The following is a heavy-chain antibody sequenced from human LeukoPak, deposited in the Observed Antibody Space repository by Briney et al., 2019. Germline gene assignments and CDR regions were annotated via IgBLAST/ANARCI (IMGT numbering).Heavy chain of an antibody. CDR2: IYYSGST. D-gene: IGHD5-24*01. CDR3: ARVRRVEMATIYNWFDP. CDR1: GGSISSSSYY. V-gene: IGHV4-39*01. Sequence: SETLSLTCTVSGGSISSSSYYWGWIRQPPGKGLEWIGSIYYSGSTYYNPSLKSRVTISVDTSKNQFSLKLSSVTAADTAVYYCARVRRVEMATIYNWFDPWGQGTLITVSS. J-gene: IGHJ5*02.